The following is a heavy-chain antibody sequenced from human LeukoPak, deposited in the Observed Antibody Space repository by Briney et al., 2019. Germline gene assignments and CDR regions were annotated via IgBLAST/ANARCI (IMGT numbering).Heavy chain of an antibody. Sequence: ASVXVSCKASGYTFTTYSMHWVRQAPGQRLEWMGWINAGNGNTKYSQKFQGRVTITRDTSASTAYMELSSLRSEDTAVYYCARGRNYYDSSGYYEVDAFDIWGQGTMVTVSS. CDR1: GYTFTTYS. CDR2: INAGNGNT. J-gene: IGHJ3*02. CDR3: ARGRNYYDSSGYYEVDAFDI. V-gene: IGHV1-3*01. D-gene: IGHD3-22*01.